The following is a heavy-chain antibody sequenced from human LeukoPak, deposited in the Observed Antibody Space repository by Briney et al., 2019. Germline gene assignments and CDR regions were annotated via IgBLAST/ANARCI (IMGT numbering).Heavy chain of an antibody. CDR3: AREREPVTTEFDY. D-gene: IGHD4-17*01. CDR1: GFTFSSYG. J-gene: IGHJ4*02. V-gene: IGHV3-30*03. Sequence: PGRSLRLSCAASGFTFSSYGMHWVRQAPGKGLEWVAFISYDGSNKYYADSVKGRFTISRDSSKNTLYLQMNSLRAEDTAVYYCAREREPVTTEFDYWGQGTLVTVSS. CDR2: ISYDGSNK.